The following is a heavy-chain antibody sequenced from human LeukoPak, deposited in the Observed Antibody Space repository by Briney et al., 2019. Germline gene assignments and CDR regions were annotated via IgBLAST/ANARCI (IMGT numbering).Heavy chain of an antibody. J-gene: IGHJ4*02. CDR1: GFTFSSYW. CDR3: ATGAGCGY. D-gene: IGHD6-19*01. CDR2: IKQDGSER. Sequence: GGSLRLSCAASGFTFSSYWMTWVRQAPGKGLEWVANIKQDGSERNYVDSVKGRFTISRNNAKNSLYLQMNTLRDEDTAVYYCATGAGCGYWGQGTLVTVSS. V-gene: IGHV3-7*03.